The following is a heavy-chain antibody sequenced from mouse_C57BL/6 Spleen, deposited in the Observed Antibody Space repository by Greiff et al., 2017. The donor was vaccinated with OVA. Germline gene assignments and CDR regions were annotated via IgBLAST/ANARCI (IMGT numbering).Heavy chain of an antibody. V-gene: IGHV5-16*01. CDR2: INYDGSST. J-gene: IGHJ1*03. Sequence: DVQLVESEGGLVQPGSSMKLSCTASGFTFSDYYMAWVRQVPEKGLEWVANINYDGSSTYYLDSLKSRFIISRDNAKNILYLQMSSLKSEDTATYYCARAEDYYGSSYEYFDVWGTGTTVTVSS. CDR1: GFTFSDYY. D-gene: IGHD1-1*01. CDR3: ARAEDYYGSSYEYFDV.